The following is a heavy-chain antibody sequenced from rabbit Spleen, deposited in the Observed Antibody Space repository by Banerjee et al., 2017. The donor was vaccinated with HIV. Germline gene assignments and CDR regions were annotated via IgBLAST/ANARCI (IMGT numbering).Heavy chain of an antibody. Sequence: QEQLVESGGGLVQPGASLTLTCTASGFSFSSSYRICWVRQAPGKGLEWIACIYAGSSGSIYYASWAKGRFTISKTSSTTVTLQMTSLTVADTATYFCARGDNNSGNGANLWGQGTLVTVS. CDR3: ARGDNNSGNGANL. V-gene: IGHV1S45*01. CDR2: IYAGSSGSI. J-gene: IGHJ4*01. CDR1: GFSFSSSYR. D-gene: IGHD4-1*01.